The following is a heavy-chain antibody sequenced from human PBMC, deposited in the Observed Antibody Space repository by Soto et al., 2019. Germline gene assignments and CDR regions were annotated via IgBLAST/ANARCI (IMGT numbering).Heavy chain of an antibody. CDR1: GFTFSSYG. Sequence: QVQLVESGGGVVQPGRSLRLSCAASGFTFSSYGMHWVRQAPGKGLEWVAVIWYDGSNKYYADSVKGRFTISRDNSKNPLYLQMNSLRAEATDVYYCAREAVVVVAATLDVWGQGTTVTVSS. CDR2: IWYDGSNK. CDR3: AREAVVVVAATLDV. J-gene: IGHJ6*02. D-gene: IGHD2-15*01. V-gene: IGHV3-33*01.